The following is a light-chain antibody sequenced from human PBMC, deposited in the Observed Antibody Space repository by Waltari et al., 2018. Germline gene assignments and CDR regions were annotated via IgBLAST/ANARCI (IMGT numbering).Light chain of an antibody. CDR3: CSFAGRSTWV. V-gene: IGLV2-23*01. CDR1: SSDVGPYNL. CDR2: KAT. J-gene: IGLJ1*01. Sequence: QSALTQPASVSGSPGQSLAVSCTGSSSDVGPYNLVSWYQQHPGKAPKLIIYKATKRPSGVSNRCSGSKSGNMASLTISGLQAEDEAEYYCCSFAGRSTWVFGTGTKVTVL.